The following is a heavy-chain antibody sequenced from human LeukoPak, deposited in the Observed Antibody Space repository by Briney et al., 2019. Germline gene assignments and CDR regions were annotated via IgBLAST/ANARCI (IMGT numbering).Heavy chain of an antibody. J-gene: IGHJ4*02. CDR3: AKGRIAPDY. V-gene: IGHV3-23*01. D-gene: IGHD6-13*01. Sequence: GGSLRLSCAASGFTFSSYGMSWVGQAPGRGLEWVSGISGSGGKKYYADSVKGRFTISRDNSKNTVYLQMNSLRGEDTAVYYCAKGRIAPDYWGQGTLVTVSS. CDR1: GFTFSSYG. CDR2: ISGSGGKK.